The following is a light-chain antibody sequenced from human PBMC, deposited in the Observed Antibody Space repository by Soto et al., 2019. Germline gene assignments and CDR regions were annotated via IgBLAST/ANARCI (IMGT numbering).Light chain of an antibody. J-gene: IGLJ2*01. CDR2: EVS. Sequence: QSALTQPASVSGSLGQSITISCTGASSDVGVYKYVSWYQQYPGKAPKLLLYEVSNRPSGVSNRFSGSKSTNAASLTISGLQAEDEADYYCSSKTTSNTLVFSGGTKVTVL. V-gene: IGLV2-14*01. CDR3: SSKTTSNTLV. CDR1: SSDVGVYKY.